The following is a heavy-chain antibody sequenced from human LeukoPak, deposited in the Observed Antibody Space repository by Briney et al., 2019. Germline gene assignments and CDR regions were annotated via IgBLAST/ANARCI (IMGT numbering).Heavy chain of an antibody. J-gene: IGHJ3*02. CDR3: ARRGDSSAEDI. CDR1: GFTFSDYY. V-gene: IGHV3-11*01. Sequence: GGSLRLSCAASGFTFSDYYMSWIRQAPGKGLEGLSYISSSGSTIYYTDSVRGRFTISRDNAKNSLFLQMNSLRAEDTAVYYCARRGDSSAEDIWGRGTMVTVSS. CDR2: ISSSGSTI. D-gene: IGHD3-22*01.